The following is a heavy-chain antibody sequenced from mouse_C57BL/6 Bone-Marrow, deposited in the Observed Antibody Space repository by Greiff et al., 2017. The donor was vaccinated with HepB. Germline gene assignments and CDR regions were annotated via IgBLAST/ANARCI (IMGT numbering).Heavy chain of an antibody. J-gene: IGHJ2*01. CDR1: GYTFTSYG. V-gene: IGHV1-81*01. CDR3: APEGGYFDY. CDR2: IYPRSGNT. Sequence: QVQLKQSGAELARPGASVKLSCKASGYTFTSYGISWVKQRTGQGLEWIGEIYPRSGNTYYNEKFKGKATLTADKSSSTAYMELRSLTSEDSAVYFCAPEGGYFDYWGQGTTLTVSS.